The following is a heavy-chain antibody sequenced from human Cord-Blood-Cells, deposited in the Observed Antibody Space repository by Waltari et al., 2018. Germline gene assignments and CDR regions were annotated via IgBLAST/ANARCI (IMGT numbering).Heavy chain of an antibody. D-gene: IGHD3-10*01. Sequence: QVQLVESGGGVVQPGRSLRLSCAASGSTFSSYALHLARQAPGKGLEWLAVISYDGSNKYYADSVKGRFTISRDNSKNTLYLQMNSLRAEDTAVYYCAKLGYGSVDAFDIWGQGTMVTVSS. V-gene: IGHV3-30*18. CDR3: AKLGYGSVDAFDI. CDR1: GSTFSSYA. CDR2: ISYDGSNK. J-gene: IGHJ3*02.